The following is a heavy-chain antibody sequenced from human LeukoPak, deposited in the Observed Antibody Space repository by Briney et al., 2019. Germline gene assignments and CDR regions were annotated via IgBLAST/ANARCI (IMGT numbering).Heavy chain of an antibody. CDR2: MNPDSGNT. J-gene: IGHJ3*02. V-gene: IGHV1-8*03. CDR1: AYRVTTSV. D-gene: IGHD4-23*01. CDR3: ARRLGLRWDLQAFDI. Sequence: PVKASCKASAYRVTTSVINRGRQATGHRVKWRGWMNPDSGNTGYAQKFQGRVTITKKTSISTAYMELSSLKSDDTAVYYCARRLGLRWDLQAFDIWGQGTMVTVSS.